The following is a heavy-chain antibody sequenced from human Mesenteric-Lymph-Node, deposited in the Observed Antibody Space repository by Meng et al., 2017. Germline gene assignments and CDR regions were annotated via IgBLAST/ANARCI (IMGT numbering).Heavy chain of an antibody. J-gene: IGHJ4*02. D-gene: IGHD3-22*01. CDR2: TSHSGST. CDR1: GGSISSSSW. CDR3: ASSDYYRSDY. Sequence: QWQESGPGLVKPSGTLSLTCAVSGGSISSSSWWSCVRQPPGKGLEWIGETSHSGSTNYSPSLKSRVTISLDKSKNQLSLKLNSVTAADTAVYYCASSDYYRSDYWGQGTLVTVSS. V-gene: IGHV4-4*02.